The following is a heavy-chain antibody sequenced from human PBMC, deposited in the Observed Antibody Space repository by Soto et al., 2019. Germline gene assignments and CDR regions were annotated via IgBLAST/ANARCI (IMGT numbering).Heavy chain of an antibody. CDR3: ARDQEDTQQHFYYYYGIDV. CDR2: INPNSGGT. CDR1: GYTFTGYY. Sequence: QVQLVQSGAEVKKPGASVKVSCKASGYTFTGYYMHWVRQAPGQGLEWMGWINPNSGGTNYAQKLQGCVTMPRETSISTAYMELSRLRSDDTAVYYCARDQEDTQQHFYYYYGIDVWGQGTTVTVSS. V-gene: IGHV1-2*04. D-gene: IGHD6-13*01. J-gene: IGHJ6*02.